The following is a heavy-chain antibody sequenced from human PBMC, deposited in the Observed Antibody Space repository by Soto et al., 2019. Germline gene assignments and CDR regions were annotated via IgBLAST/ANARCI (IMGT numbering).Heavy chain of an antibody. J-gene: IGHJ6*02. Sequence: QVQLVQSGAEVKKPGASVKVSCKASGYTFTSYGISWVRQAPGQGLEWMGWIRAYNGNTNYAQKFQGRVTITADETTSTAYMELSSLRSEDTAVYYCALRTRSTYYYYGMAVLGQGTTVTVSS. D-gene: IGHD2-2*01. V-gene: IGHV1-18*01. CDR3: ALRTRSTYYYYGMAV. CDR2: IRAYNGNT. CDR1: GYTFTSYG.